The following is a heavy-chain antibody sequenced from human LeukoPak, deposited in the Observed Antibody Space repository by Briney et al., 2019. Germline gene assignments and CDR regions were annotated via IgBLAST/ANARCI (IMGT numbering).Heavy chain of an antibody. J-gene: IGHJ4*02. Sequence: SETLSLTCAVYGGSFSGYYWSWIRQPPGKGLEWIGEINHSGSTNYNPSLKSRVTMSIDTSKDQFSLNLRSVTAADSAVYYCARGGVTVIVVAIWGQGTLVTVSS. D-gene: IGHD3-22*01. CDR2: INHSGST. V-gene: IGHV4-34*01. CDR3: ARGGVTVIVVAI. CDR1: GGSFSGYY.